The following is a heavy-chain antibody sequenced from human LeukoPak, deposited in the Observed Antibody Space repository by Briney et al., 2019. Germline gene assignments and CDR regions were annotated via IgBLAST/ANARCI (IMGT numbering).Heavy chain of an antibody. D-gene: IGHD3-22*01. Sequence: SETLSLTCTVSGGSISSYYWSWIRQPPGKGLEWIGYIYYSGSTNYNPSLKSRVTISVDTSKNQFSLKLSSVTAADTAVYYCTRDQTSDSSADDALDIWGQGTMVTVSS. V-gene: IGHV4-59*12. CDR2: IYYSGST. CDR3: TRDQTSDSSADDALDI. J-gene: IGHJ3*02. CDR1: GGSISSYY.